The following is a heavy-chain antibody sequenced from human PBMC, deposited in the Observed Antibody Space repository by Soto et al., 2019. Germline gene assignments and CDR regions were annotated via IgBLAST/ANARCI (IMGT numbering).Heavy chain of an antibody. V-gene: IGHV3-49*03. Sequence: GGSLRLSCTASGFTFGDYAMSWFRQAPGKGLEWVGFIRSKAYGGTTEYAASVKGRFTISRDDSKSIAYLQMNSPKTEDTAVYYCTKVTWIQLWDYYYGMDVWGQGTTVTVSS. CDR1: GFTFGDYA. D-gene: IGHD5-18*01. J-gene: IGHJ6*02. CDR3: TKVTWIQLWDYYYGMDV. CDR2: IRSKAYGGTT.